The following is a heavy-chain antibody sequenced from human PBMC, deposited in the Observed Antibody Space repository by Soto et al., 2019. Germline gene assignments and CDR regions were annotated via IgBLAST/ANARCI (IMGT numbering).Heavy chain of an antibody. D-gene: IGHD2-15*01. CDR3: ARDGFWGVNDCSGGSCYSSDAFDI. CDR1: GGSISSSSYY. J-gene: IGHJ3*02. Sequence: SETLSLTCTVSGGSISSSSYYWGWIRQPPGKGLEWIGSIYYSGSTYYNPSLKSRVTISVDTSKNQFSLKLSSVTAADTAVYYCARDGFWGVNDCSGGSCYSSDAFDIWDQGTMVTVSS. CDR2: IYYSGST. V-gene: IGHV4-39*02.